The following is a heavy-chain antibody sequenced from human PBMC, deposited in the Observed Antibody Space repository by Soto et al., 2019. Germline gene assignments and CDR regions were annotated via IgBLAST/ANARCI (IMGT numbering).Heavy chain of an antibody. CDR2: ISGNGDSA. J-gene: IGHJ4*02. CDR1: GFTFRDYA. D-gene: IGHD6-19*01. CDR3: GKERRGSGWSVCNF. V-gene: IGHV3-23*01. Sequence: VQLLESGGGLVQPGGSLRLSCAASGFTFRDYAMNWVRRSPGKGLEWVSDISGNGDSARHADSVKGRFTISRDNSRNTLYLQMNSLRVDDTAVYYCGKERRGSGWSVCNFWGQGTLVTVSS.